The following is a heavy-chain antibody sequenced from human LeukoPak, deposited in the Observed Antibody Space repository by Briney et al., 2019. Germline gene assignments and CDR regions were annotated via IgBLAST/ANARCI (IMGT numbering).Heavy chain of an antibody. CDR1: GGSISSGNYY. Sequence: SETLSLTCTVSGGSISSGNYYWGWTRQPPGKGLEWIGSIYYSGSTYYNPSLKSRVTMSVNTSKTQFSLRLSSVTAADTAVYYCATDRQQLVRGDYFDYWGQGTLVTVPS. D-gene: IGHD6-13*01. CDR2: IYYSGST. J-gene: IGHJ4*02. V-gene: IGHV4-39*07. CDR3: ATDRQQLVRGDYFDY.